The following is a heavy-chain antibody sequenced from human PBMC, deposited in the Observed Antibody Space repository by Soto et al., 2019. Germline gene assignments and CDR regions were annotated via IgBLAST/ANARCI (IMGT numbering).Heavy chain of an antibody. CDR3: AAGHWLRLPLY. V-gene: IGHV4-59*01. Sequence: SETLSLTCTVSGGSISSYYWSWIRQPPGKGLEWIGSIYYSGSSDYNPSLKSRVTMSVDTSKNQFSLRLTSVTAADTAVYYCAAGHWLRLPLYWRRRALVTVSS. CDR1: GGSISSYY. CDR2: IYYSGSS. D-gene: IGHD5-12*01. J-gene: IGHJ4*02.